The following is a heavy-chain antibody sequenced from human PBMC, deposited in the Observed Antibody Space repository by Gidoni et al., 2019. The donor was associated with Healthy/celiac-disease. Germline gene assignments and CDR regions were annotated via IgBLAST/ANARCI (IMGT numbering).Heavy chain of an antibody. CDR2: INHRGST. CDR1: GGSFSGYY. V-gene: IGHV4-34*01. Sequence: QVQLQPWGAGLLTPSETLSLTCAVYGGSFSGYYWSWIRQPPGKGLEWIGEINHRGSTNYNPSLKSRVTISVDTSKNQFSLKLSSVTAADTAVYYCARAYIRLERGITIFGVVKEKTFDYWGQGTLVTVSS. J-gene: IGHJ4*02. D-gene: IGHD3-3*01. CDR3: ARAYIRLERGITIFGVVKEKTFDY.